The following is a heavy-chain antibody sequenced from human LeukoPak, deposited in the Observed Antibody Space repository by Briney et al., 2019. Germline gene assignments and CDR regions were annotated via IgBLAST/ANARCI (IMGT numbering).Heavy chain of an antibody. J-gene: IGHJ3*02. D-gene: IGHD3-3*01. Sequence: TFSNYYMSWVRQPPGKGPEWIWYIYYSGSTYYNPSLKSRVTISVDTSKNQFSLKLSSVTAADTAVYYCARFPYDFWTRSLDAFDIWGQGTMVTVSS. V-gene: IGHV4-30-4*01. CDR2: IYYSGST. CDR1: TFSNYY. CDR3: ARFPYDFWTRSLDAFDI.